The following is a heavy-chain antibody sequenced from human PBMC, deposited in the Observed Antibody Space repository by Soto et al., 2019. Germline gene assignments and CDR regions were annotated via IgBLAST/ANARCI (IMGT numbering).Heavy chain of an antibody. D-gene: IGHD3-22*01. CDR2: ISPNSGGT. Sequence: GASVKVSCKASGYTFTGYYMHWVRQAPGQGLEWMGWISPNSGGTNYAQKFQGRVTMTRDTSISTAYMELSRLRSDDTAVYYCARQTYYYDSSGYYYGGYFDYWGQGTLVTVSS. J-gene: IGHJ4*02. CDR1: GYTFTGYY. CDR3: ARQTYYYDSSGYYYGGYFDY. V-gene: IGHV1-2*02.